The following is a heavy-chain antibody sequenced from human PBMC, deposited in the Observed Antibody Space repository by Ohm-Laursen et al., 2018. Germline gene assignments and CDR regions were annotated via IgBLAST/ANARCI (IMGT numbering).Heavy chain of an antibody. CDR1: GFTFSNAW. D-gene: IGHD2-2*01. V-gene: IGHV3-15*01. CDR3: TTDRYCSSTSCNGDWGFDP. CDR2: IKSKTDGGTT. Sequence: SLRLSCAASGFTFSNAWMSWVRQAPGKGLEWVGRIKSKTDGGTTDYAAPVKGRFTISRDDSKNTLYLQMNSLKTEDTAVYYCTTDRYCSSTSCNGDWGFDPWGQGTLVTVSS. J-gene: IGHJ5*02.